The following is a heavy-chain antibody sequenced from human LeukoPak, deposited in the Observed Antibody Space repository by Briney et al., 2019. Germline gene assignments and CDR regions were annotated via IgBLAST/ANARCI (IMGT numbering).Heavy chain of an antibody. J-gene: IGHJ3*02. CDR1: GGSITSGSYY. D-gene: IGHD3-22*01. CDR2: IFTTGIT. Sequence: PSETLSLTCTVSGGSITSGSYYWSWLRQPAGKGLEWIGRIFTTGITHYTPSLKSRVTISRDTSKNQFSLRLTSVTAADTAMYYCARDQTATMIVVVITPHAFDIWGQGTMVTVSS. CDR3: ARDQTATMIVVVITPHAFDI. V-gene: IGHV4-61*02.